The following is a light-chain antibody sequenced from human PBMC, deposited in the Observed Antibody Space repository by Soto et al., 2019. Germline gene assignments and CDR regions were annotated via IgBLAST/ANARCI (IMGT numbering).Light chain of an antibody. CDR3: QKYNSAPLT. CDR1: QGIAPY. V-gene: IGKV1-27*01. CDR2: ATS. J-gene: IGKJ4*01. Sequence: DVRMTQSPSSLSAFVGDRVTITCRASQGIAPYLAWFQQKPGKVPKLLIYATSTLQSGVPSRFSGSGSGTDFTLTINSLQPEDVGTYYCQKYNSAPLTFGGGTKVEIK.